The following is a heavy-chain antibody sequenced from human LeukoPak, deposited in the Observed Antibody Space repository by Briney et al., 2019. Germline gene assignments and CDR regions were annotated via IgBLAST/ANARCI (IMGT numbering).Heavy chain of an antibody. J-gene: IGHJ4*02. Sequence: GESLKISCPASGFIFSDYYMSWIRQAPGKGLEWVSYISSSSSYINYADSVKGRFTISRDNAKNSLYLQMNSLRAEDTAVYYCARVSYGDSGYFDYWGQGTLVTVSS. CDR3: ARVSYGDSGYFDY. V-gene: IGHV3-11*06. CDR2: ISSSSSYI. D-gene: IGHD4-17*01. CDR1: GFIFSDYY.